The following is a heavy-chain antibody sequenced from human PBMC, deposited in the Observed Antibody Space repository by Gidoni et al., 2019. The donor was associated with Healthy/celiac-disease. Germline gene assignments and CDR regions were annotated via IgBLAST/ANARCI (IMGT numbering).Heavy chain of an antibody. V-gene: IGHV3-48*02. D-gene: IGHD3-22*01. CDR3: ARDNYYDSSGYLYYFDY. CDR1: GFTFSSYS. CDR2: ISSSSSTI. Sequence: EVQLVESGGGLVQPGGSLRLSCAASGFTFSSYSMNWVRQAPGKGLEWVSYISSSSSTIYYADSVKGRFTISRDNAKNSLYLQMNSLRDEDTAVYYCARDNYYDSSGYLYYFDYWGQGTLVTVSS. J-gene: IGHJ4*02.